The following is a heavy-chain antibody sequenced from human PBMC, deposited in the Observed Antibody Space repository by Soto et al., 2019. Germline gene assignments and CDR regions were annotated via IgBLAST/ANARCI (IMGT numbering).Heavy chain of an antibody. J-gene: IGHJ4*02. V-gene: IGHV3-33*01. Sequence: QVQLVESGGGVVQPGRSLRLSCAASGFTFSSYGMHWVRQAPGKGLEWVAVIWYDGSNKYYADSVKGRFTISRDNSKNTLYLQMNSLRAEDTAVYYCARVAWYDILTGYYSGADYWGQGTLVTVSS. CDR3: ARVAWYDILTGYYSGADY. D-gene: IGHD3-9*01. CDR1: GFTFSSYG. CDR2: IWYDGSNK.